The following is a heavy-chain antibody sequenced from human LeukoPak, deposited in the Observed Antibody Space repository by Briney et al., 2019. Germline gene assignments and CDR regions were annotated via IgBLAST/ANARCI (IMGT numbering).Heavy chain of an antibody. CDR3: ARDPTTQTFDY. V-gene: IGHV1-18*01. CDR2: ISTYNGNT. Sequence: PPLKFSCKVFGYTFTGFGIAWVRQAPGQGLDWMGWISTYNGNTNYAQKLQGRVTMTTDTSTTTAYMELRSLTSDDTAVYYCARDPTTQTFDYWGQGTLVTVSS. J-gene: IGHJ4*02. CDR1: GYTFTGFG. D-gene: IGHD4-11*01.